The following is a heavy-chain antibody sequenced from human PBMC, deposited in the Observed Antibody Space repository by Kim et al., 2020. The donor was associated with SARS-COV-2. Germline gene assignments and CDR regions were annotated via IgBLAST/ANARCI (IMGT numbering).Heavy chain of an antibody. CDR3: ARGDPGYSSSWFDP. V-gene: IGHV3-74*01. CDR2: INSDGSST. D-gene: IGHD6-13*01. J-gene: IGHJ5*02. Sequence: GGSLRLSCAASGLIFSSTWMHWVRQAPGKGLVWVSRINSDGSSTSYADAVKGRFTISRDDAKNTLYLQTNSLRAEDTAVYYCARGDPGYSSSWFDPWGQGTLVTVSS. CDR1: GLIFSSTW.